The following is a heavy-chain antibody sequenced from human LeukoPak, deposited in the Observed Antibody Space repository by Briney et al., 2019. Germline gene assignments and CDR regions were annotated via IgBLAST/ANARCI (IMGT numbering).Heavy chain of an antibody. CDR3: ARAYAAARHPFDY. V-gene: IGHV3-74*01. Sequence: GGSLRLSCAASGFTFRSYWMHWVRQAPGKGLVWVSRINSDGSSTSYADSVKGRFTISRDNAKNTLFLQVNSLTAEDTAVYYCARAYAAARHPFDYWGQGTLVTVS. J-gene: IGHJ4*02. D-gene: IGHD6-6*01. CDR1: GFTFRSYW. CDR2: INSDGSST.